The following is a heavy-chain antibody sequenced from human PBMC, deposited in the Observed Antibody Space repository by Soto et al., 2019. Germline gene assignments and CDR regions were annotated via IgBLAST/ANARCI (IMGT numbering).Heavy chain of an antibody. J-gene: IGHJ6*03. CDR3: ARRDSIWYRDNYYYYMDV. V-gene: IGHV4-34*01. CDR1: GGSFSGYY. Sequence: SETLSLTCAVYGGSFSGYYWSWIRQPPGKGLEWIGEINHSGSTNYNPSLKSRVTISVDTSKNQFSLKLSSVTAADTAVYYCARRDSIWYRDNYYYYMDVCGKLTTVPVSS. D-gene: IGHD6-13*01. CDR2: INHSGST.